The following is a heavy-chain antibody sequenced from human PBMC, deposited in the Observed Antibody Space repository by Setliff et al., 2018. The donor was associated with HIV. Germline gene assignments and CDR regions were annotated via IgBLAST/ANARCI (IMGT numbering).Heavy chain of an antibody. CDR2: FYPGDFDT. CDR3: ATSPLGYCSGGSCSHYFDY. D-gene: IGHD2-15*01. J-gene: IGHJ4*02. Sequence: GESLKISCKGYGYSFTDYWIGWVRQMPGKGLEWMGIFYPGDFDTRQSPSFEGQVTISADKSISTAYLQWSSLKASDTAMYYCATSPLGYCSGGSCSHYFDYWGPGTLVTVSS. V-gene: IGHV5-51*01. CDR1: GYSFTDYW.